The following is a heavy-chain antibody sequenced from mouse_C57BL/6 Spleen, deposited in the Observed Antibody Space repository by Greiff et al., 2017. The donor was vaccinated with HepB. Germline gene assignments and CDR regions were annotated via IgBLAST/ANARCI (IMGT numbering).Heavy chain of an antibody. D-gene: IGHD2-5*01. J-gene: IGHJ4*01. CDR1: GFSLTSYA. CDR3: ARNSPSNLYAMDY. V-gene: IGHV2-9-1*01. CDR2: IWTGGGT. Sequence: VKLVESGPGLVAPSQSLSITCTVSGFSLTSYAISWVRQPPGKGLEWLGVIWTGGGTNYNSALKSRLSISKDNSKSQVFLKMNSLQTDDTARYYCARNSPSNLYAMDYWGQGTSVTVSS.